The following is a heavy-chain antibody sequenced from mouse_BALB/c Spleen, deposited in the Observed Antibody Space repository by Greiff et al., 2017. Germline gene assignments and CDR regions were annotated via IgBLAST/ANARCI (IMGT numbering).Heavy chain of an antibody. CDR3: ARGFYDGYWWYFDV. Sequence: EVQLQQSGPELVKPGASVKMSCKASGYTFTSYVMHWVKQKPGQGLEWIGYINPYNDGTKYNEKFKGKATLTSDKSSSTAYMELSSLTSEDSAVYYCARGFYDGYWWYFDVWGAGTTVTVSS. D-gene: IGHD2-3*01. CDR1: GYTFTSYV. V-gene: IGHV1-14*01. J-gene: IGHJ1*01. CDR2: INPYNDGT.